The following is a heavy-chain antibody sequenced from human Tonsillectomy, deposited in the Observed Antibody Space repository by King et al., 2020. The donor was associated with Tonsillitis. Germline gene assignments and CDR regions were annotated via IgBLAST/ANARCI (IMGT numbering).Heavy chain of an antibody. Sequence: INWVRQTPEKGLEWVAGIICNGVTSVYLDSVKDPFTISRDNAKNSVYLEMDRLTVGDTALYFCARGWDRSGWSHFDYWGQGRLVTGSS. CDR3: ARGWDRSGWSHFDY. V-gene: IGHV3-20*03. CDR2: IICNGVTS. J-gene: IGHJ4*02. D-gene: IGHD1-26*01.